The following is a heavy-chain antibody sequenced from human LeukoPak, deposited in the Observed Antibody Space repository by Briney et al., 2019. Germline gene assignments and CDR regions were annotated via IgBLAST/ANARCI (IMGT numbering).Heavy chain of an antibody. CDR2: MNPNTGNT. V-gene: IGHV1-8*01. CDR3: ARGRGQWGRTFDY. Sequence: ASVKVSCKASGYTFSSFDINWVRQATGQGLEWMGWMNPNTGNTGYAQKLQGRLTITRDTSMSTAYMELSSLRSEDTAVYYCARGRGQWGRTFDYWGQGTLVTVSS. D-gene: IGHD3-10*01. J-gene: IGHJ4*02. CDR1: GYTFSSFD.